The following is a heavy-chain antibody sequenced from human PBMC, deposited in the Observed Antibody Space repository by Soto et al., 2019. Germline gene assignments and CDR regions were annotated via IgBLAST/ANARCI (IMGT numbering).Heavy chain of an antibody. V-gene: IGHV4-34*01. J-gene: IGHJ4*02. CDR1: GGSFSGYY. Sequence: SETLSLTCAVYGGSFSGYYWSWIRQPPGKGLEWIGETNHSGSTNYNPSLKSRVTISVDTSKNQFSPKLSSVTAADTAVYFRARGYGRNFDYWGQGTLVTVSS. D-gene: IGHD3-10*01. CDR2: TNHSGST. CDR3: ARGYGRNFDY.